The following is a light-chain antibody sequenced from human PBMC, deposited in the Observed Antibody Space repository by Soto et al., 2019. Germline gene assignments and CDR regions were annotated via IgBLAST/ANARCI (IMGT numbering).Light chain of an antibody. CDR1: SGSIASNY. J-gene: IGLJ1*01. V-gene: IGLV6-57*03. Sequence: NFMLTQPHSVSESPGKTVTISCTRSSGSIASNYVQWYQQRPGSAPTTVIYEDNQRPSGVPDRFSGSIDSSSNSASLTISGLKTEDEADYYCQSYDSSNPGDVFGTGTKLTVL. CDR3: QSYDSSNPGDV. CDR2: EDN.